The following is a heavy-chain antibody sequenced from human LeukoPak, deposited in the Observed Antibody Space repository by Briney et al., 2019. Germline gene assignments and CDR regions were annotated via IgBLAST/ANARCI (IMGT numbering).Heavy chain of an antibody. J-gene: IGHJ3*02. CDR1: GFTFSSYG. V-gene: IGHV3-33*01. CDR2: IWYDGSNK. D-gene: IGHD2-2*01. Sequence: GRSLRLSCAASGFTFSSYGMHWVRQAPGKGLEWVAVIWYDGSNKYYADSVKGRFTISRDNSKNTLYLQMNSLRAEDTAVYNCARSHCSSTSCYGFDIWGQGTMVTVSS. CDR3: ARSHCSSTSCYGFDI.